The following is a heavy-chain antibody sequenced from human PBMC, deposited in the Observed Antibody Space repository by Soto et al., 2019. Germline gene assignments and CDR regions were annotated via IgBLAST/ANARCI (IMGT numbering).Heavy chain of an antibody. CDR3: TKVGGLHDFWSGPLHFDL. V-gene: IGHV3-9*01. CDR1: GFIFDDFA. Sequence: EAQLVESGGGLVQPGRSLRLSCVGSGFIFDDFAIHWVRQAPGKGLEWVSGISWNSDSIGYADSVKGRFTISRDNAKNALYLQMNSLRVEDTALYYCTKVGGLHDFWSGPLHFDLWGQGTLVTVSS. J-gene: IGHJ4*02. CDR2: ISWNSDSI. D-gene: IGHD3-3*01.